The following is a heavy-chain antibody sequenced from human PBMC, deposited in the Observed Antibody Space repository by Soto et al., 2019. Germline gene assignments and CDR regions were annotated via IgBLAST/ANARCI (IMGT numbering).Heavy chain of an antibody. CDR1: GFTFSSYA. CDR3: AKFSGYYYFDY. D-gene: IGHD3-22*01. Sequence: VGSLRLSCAASGFTFSSYAMSWVRQAPGKGLEWVSAISGSGGSTYYADSVKGRFTISRDNSKNTLYLQMDSLRAEDTAVYYCAKFSGYYYFDYWGQGTLVTVSS. J-gene: IGHJ4*02. CDR2: ISGSGGST. V-gene: IGHV3-23*01.